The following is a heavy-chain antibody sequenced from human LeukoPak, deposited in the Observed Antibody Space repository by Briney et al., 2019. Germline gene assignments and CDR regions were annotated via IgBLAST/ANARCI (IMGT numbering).Heavy chain of an antibody. D-gene: IGHD2-15*01. CDR3: VRHLSAGRPAFDI. CDR1: GGSFSGYY. V-gene: IGHV4-59*08. CDR2: IYYSGST. J-gene: IGHJ3*02. Sequence: SETLSLTCAVYGGSFSGYYWSWIRQPPGKGLEWIGYIYYSGSTNYNPSLKSRVTISVDTSNNKFSLKLTSLTAADTAVYYCVRHLSAGRPAFDIWGQGTMVTVSS.